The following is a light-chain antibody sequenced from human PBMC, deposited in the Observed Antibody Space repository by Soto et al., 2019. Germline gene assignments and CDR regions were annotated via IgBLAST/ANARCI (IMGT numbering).Light chain of an antibody. CDR1: SSNLGINF. CDR2: ENN. CDR3: ATWDGSLSVAV. Sequence: QSVLTQPPSVSAAPEQKVTISCSGGSSNLGINFVSWYQQFPGGVPKLLIYENNKRPSGIPDRFSGAKSGTSATLDITGPQAGDEADYYCATWDGSLSVAVFGGGTKVTVL. V-gene: IGLV1-51*02. J-gene: IGLJ1*01.